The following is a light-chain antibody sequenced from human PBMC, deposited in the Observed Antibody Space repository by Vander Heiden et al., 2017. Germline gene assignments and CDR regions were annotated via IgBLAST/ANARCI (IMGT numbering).Light chain of an antibody. CDR2: AAS. CDR3: QQSYSNPPMYT. J-gene: IGKJ2*01. CDR1: QSISSY. Sequence: DIQMTQSPFSLSASVGDRVTITCRASQSISSYLNWYQQKPGKAPKLLSYAASSLQSGVPSRFSGSGSGTDFTLTISSLQPEDFATYYCQQSYSNPPMYTFGQGTKLEIK. V-gene: IGKV1-39*01.